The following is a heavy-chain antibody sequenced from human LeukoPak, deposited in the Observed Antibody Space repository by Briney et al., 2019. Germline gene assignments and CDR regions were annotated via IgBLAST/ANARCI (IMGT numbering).Heavy chain of an antibody. CDR3: ARQAGITIFGPRGWFDP. D-gene: IGHD3-3*01. V-gene: IGHV5-51*01. CDR1: GYSFTSYW. J-gene: IGHJ5*02. Sequence: GESLKISCKGSGYSFTSYWIGWVRPMPGKGLEWMGIIYPGDSDTRYSPSFQGQVTISADKSISTAYLQWSSLKASDTAMYYCARQAGITIFGPRGWFDPWGQGTLVTVSS. CDR2: IYPGDSDT.